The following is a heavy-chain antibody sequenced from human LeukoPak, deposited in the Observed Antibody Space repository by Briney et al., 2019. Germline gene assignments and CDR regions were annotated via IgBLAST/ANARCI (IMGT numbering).Heavy chain of an antibody. V-gene: IGHV3-23*01. CDR2: ISGSSGLT. CDR3: ARRGESTSYGDHRFDY. J-gene: IGHJ4*02. Sequence: QPGGSLRLSCAASGFTFSNYAMSWVRQAPGRGLEWVSAISGSSGLTYYADSVKGRFTISRDNSKNTLFLQMNSLRAEDTAVYYCARRGESTSYGDHRFDYWGQGTLVTVSS. CDR1: GFTFSNYA. D-gene: IGHD4-17*01.